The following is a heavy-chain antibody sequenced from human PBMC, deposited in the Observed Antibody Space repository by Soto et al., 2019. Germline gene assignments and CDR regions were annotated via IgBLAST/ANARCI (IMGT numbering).Heavy chain of an antibody. CDR1: GYTFTSYG. V-gene: IGHV1-18*01. D-gene: IGHD3-3*01. CDR3: ARKYYDFWSGPKFRYYYYGMDV. J-gene: IGHJ6*02. CDR2: ISAYNGNT. Sequence: GASVKVSCKASGYTFTSYGISWVRQAPGQGLEWMGWISAYNGNTNYAQKLQGRVTMTTDTSTSTAYMELRSLRSDDTAVYYCARKYYDFWSGPKFRYYYYGMDVWGQGTTVTVSS.